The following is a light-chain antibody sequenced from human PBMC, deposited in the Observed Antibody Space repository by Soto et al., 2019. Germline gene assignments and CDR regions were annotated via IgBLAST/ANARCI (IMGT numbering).Light chain of an antibody. V-gene: IGKV3-15*01. J-gene: IGKJ1*01. Sequence: EIVMTQSPATLSVSPGGRATLSCRASQSVGSNLAWYQQRPGQAPRLLIYGASTRATGVPARFSGSGSGTVFTVTMSGLQCEDFGIYFCQQYNNWPPDRTFGQGTKVEIK. CDR2: GAS. CDR3: QQYNNWPPDRT. CDR1: QSVGSN.